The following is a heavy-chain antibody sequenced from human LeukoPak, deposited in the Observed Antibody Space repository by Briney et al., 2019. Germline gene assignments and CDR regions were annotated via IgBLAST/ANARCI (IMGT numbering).Heavy chain of an antibody. CDR1: GDSISSGGYF. J-gene: IGHJ4*02. CDR3: ATTDGHGHQEFDN. CDR2: ISYRGST. Sequence: SETLSLTCTVSGDSISSGGYFWTWIRQHPGKGLEWIGYISYRGSTDYNPSLKSRVTISLDTSKNQFSLKLNSVTASDTALYYCATTDGHGHQEFDNWGQGTLVTVSS. D-gene: IGHD1-1*01. V-gene: IGHV4-31*03.